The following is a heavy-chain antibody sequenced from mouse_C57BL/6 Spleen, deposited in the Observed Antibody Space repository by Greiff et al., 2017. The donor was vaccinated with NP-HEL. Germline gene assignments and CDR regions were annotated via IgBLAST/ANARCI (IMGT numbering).Heavy chain of an antibody. Sequence: EVQVVESGGGLVQSGRSLRLSCATSGFTFSDFYMEWVRQAPGKGLEWIAASRNKANDYTTVYSASVKGRFIVSRDTSQSILYLQMNALRAEDTAIYYCARDAHRAYWGQGTLVTVSA. D-gene: IGHD2-14*01. V-gene: IGHV7-1*01. CDR3: ARDAHRAY. CDR1: GFTFSDFY. CDR2: SRNKANDYTT. J-gene: IGHJ3*01.